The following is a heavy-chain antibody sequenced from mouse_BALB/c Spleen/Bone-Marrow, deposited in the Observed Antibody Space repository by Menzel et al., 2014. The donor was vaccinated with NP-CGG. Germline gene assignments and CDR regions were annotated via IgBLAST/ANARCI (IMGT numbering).Heavy chain of an antibody. D-gene: IGHD1-1*01. V-gene: IGHV1-4*01. CDR1: GYTFXRYT. CDR3: TIRYYAMDY. Sequence: LVESGAELARPGASVKMSCQASGYTFXRYTMHWEKQRPGQGLEWIGYINPSSAYTNYNQKFKDKATLTADKSSSTAYMQLSSLTSEDSAVYYCTIRYYAMDYWGQGTSVTVSS. J-gene: IGHJ4*01. CDR2: INPSSAYT.